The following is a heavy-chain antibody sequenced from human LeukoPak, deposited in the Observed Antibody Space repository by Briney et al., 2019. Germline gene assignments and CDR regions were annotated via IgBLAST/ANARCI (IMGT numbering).Heavy chain of an antibody. J-gene: IGHJ4*02. D-gene: IGHD3-10*01. CDR2: INYGGTT. CDR3: ARYVVFGSGKYYFDY. Sequence: SETLSLTCTVSGGSISSSNYYWSWIRQPPGKELEWIASINYGGTTYYNPSLKSRVTISVDTSKNQFSLRLSSVTAADTAVYFCARYVVFGSGKYYFDYWGQGSQVTVSS. CDR1: GGSISSSNYY. V-gene: IGHV4-39*01.